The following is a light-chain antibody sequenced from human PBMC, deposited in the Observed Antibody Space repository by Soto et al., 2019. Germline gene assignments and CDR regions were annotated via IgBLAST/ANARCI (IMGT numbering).Light chain of an antibody. J-gene: IGKJ1*01. V-gene: IGKV3-15*01. Sequence: EIVMTQSPATLSVSPGERATLSCRASQSVNSNLVWYQQKPGPAPRLLIYGASTRATGIPGRFSGSGYGTXXXXXXXXXXXXDFAVXYXQQYNNWLWTFGQGTKVEIK. CDR1: QSVNSN. CDR3: QQYNNWLWT. CDR2: GAS.